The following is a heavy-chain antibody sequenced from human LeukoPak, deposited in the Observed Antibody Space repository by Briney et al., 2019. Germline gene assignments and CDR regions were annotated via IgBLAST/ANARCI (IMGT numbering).Heavy chain of an antibody. CDR1: GGSFSGYY. J-gene: IGHJ6*03. V-gene: IGHV4-34*01. CDR3: AREKWELLGGLCYYFDV. D-gene: IGHD1-26*01. Sequence: SSETLSLTCAVYGGSFSGYYWNWIRQSPGEGLEWIGFIQPGGSTNYNPSLQSRVSISLDTSKNQVSLTMRSVTAADTALYYCAREKWELLGGLCYYFDVWGKGTTVTVSS. CDR2: IQPGGST.